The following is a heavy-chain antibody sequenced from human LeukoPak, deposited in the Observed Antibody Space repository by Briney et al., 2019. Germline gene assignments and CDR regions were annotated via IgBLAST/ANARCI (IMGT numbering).Heavy chain of an antibody. CDR1: GFTFSSYE. CDR2: ISSSGSTI. V-gene: IGHV3-48*03. J-gene: IGHJ4*02. CDR3: ARPYCSGGSCYPQSYYFDY. D-gene: IGHD2-15*01. Sequence: GGSLRLSCAASGFTFSSYEMNWVRQAPGKGLEWVPYISSSGSTIYYADSVKGRFTISRDNAKNSLYLQMNSLRAEDTAVYYCARPYCSGGSCYPQSYYFDYWGQGTLVTVSS.